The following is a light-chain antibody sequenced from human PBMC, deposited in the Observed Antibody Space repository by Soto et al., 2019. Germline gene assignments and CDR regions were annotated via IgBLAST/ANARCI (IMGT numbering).Light chain of an antibody. Sequence: QSVLTQPPSASGTPGQRVTISCSGISSNIGSNTVNWYQQLPGTAPKLLIYSNNQRPSGVPDRFSGSKSGTSASLAISGLQSEDEDDYYCAAWDDSLNGVVFGGGTKLTVL. J-gene: IGLJ2*01. CDR2: SNN. V-gene: IGLV1-44*01. CDR1: SSNIGSNT. CDR3: AAWDDSLNGVV.